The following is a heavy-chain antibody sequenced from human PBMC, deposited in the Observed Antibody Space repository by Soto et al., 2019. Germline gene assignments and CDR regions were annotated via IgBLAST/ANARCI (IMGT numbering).Heavy chain of an antibody. CDR2: INPNSGST. Sequence: GASVKVSCKASGGTFSSYAISLVRQAPGQGLEWMGIINPNSGSTHYAQKFQGRVTMTRDTSTSTAYMDLSSLRSEDTAVYYCARGRFTTVTTWWYFDYWGQGALVTVSS. CDR1: GGTFSSYA. D-gene: IGHD4-17*01. CDR3: ARGRFTTVTTWWYFDY. V-gene: IGHV1-46*01. J-gene: IGHJ4*02.